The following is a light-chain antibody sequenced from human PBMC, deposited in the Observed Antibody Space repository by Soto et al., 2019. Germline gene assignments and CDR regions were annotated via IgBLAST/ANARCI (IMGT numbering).Light chain of an antibody. V-gene: IGKV1-5*03. CDR2: KAS. CDR1: QSISSW. J-gene: IGKJ1*01. Sequence: DIQMTQSPSTLSASVGDRVTITCRAIQSISSWLAWYQQQPGKAPKLLIYKASSLESGVPSRFSGSGSGTEFTLTISSLQPXDFXXXXXXXXXSYWTFGQGTKVEIK. CDR3: XXXXSYWT.